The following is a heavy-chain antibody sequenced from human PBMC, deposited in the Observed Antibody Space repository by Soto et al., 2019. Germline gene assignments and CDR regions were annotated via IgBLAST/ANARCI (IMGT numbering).Heavy chain of an antibody. Sequence: GGSLRLSCAASGFTFSDYYMSWIRQAPGKGLEWVSYISSSGSTIYYADSVKGRFTISRDNSKNSLYLQMNSLRTEDTALYYCAKDIAASGWYSLDYWGQGTLVTVSS. V-gene: IGHV3-11*01. CDR3: AKDIAASGWYSLDY. CDR2: ISSSGSTI. CDR1: GFTFSDYY. D-gene: IGHD6-19*01. J-gene: IGHJ4*02.